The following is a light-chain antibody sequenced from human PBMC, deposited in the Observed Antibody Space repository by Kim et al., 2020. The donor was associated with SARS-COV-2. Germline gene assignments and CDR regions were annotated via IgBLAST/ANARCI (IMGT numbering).Light chain of an antibody. CDR3: NSYTSSNTWV. Sequence: GQSIIISCTGTSSDIGRYNYVSWYQQHPGKAPKLMLYDVSNRPSGVSNRFSASKSGNTASLTISGLQAEDEADYYCNSYTSSNTWVFGGGTQLTVL. J-gene: IGLJ3*02. V-gene: IGLV2-14*03. CDR1: SSDIGRYNY. CDR2: DVS.